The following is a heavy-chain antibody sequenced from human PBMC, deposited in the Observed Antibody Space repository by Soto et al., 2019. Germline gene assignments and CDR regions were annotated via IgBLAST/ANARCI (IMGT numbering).Heavy chain of an antibody. J-gene: IGHJ6*02. V-gene: IGHV6-1*01. Sequence: SRTPSLTCVLSGVSASSISAGWDWVRHSRWRGIEWLERIYYKSKWNNDYALSVKSRITIHPDTSTTQFSLHLYSVTRECTAVYYCPGITWVRGMDVWGQGTPVTVSS. D-gene: IGHD3-10*01. CDR3: PGITWVRGMDV. CDR1: GVSASSISAG. CDR2: IYYKSKWNN.